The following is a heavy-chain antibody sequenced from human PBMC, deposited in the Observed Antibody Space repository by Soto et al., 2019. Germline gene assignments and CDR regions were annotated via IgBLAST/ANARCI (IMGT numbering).Heavy chain of an antibody. J-gene: IGHJ4*02. Sequence: GGSLRLSCAASGFTVSSNYMSWVRQAPGKGLEWVSVIYSGGSTYYADSVKGRFTISRDNSKNTLYLQMNSLRAEDTAVYYCARDLVVVSVGGWRHFDYWGQGTLVTVSS. CDR1: GFTVSSNY. CDR3: ARDLVVVSVGGWRHFDY. D-gene: IGHD2-15*01. V-gene: IGHV3-53*01. CDR2: IYSGGST.